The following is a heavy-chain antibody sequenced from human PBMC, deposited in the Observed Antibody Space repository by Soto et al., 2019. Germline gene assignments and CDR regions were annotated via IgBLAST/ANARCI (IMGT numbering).Heavy chain of an antibody. V-gene: IGHV4-31*03. CDR3: ARDQSGYAYGMDV. CDR1: GGSISSGGYY. Sequence: TSETLSLTCTVSGGSISSGGYYWSWIRQHPGKGLEWIGYIYYSGSTYYNPSLKSRVTISVDTSKNQFSLKLSSVTAADTAVYYCARDQSGYAYGMDVWGQGTTVTVSS. D-gene: IGHD5-18*01. J-gene: IGHJ6*02. CDR2: IYYSGST.